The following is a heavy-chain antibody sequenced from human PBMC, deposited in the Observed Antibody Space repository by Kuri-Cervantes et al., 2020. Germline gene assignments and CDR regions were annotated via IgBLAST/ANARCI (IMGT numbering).Heavy chain of an antibody. CDR3: ASTLALTMAGRPIDY. D-gene: IGHD5-24*01. CDR1: GGSISSYY. V-gene: IGHV4-59*08. Sequence: SETLSLTCTVSGGSISSYYWSWIRQPPGKGLEWIGYIYYSGSTYYNPSLKSRVTISVDTSKNQFSLKLSSVTAADTAVYYCASTLALTMAGRPIDYWGQGTLVTVSS. J-gene: IGHJ4*02. CDR2: IYYSGST.